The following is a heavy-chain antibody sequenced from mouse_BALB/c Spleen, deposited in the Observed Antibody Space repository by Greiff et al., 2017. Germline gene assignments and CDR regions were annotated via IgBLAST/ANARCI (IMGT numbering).Heavy chain of an antibody. D-gene: IGHD4-1*01. J-gene: IGHJ3*01. CDR1: GYAFSSYW. Sequence: QVQLQQSGAELVRPGSSVKISCKASGYAFSSYWMNWVKQRPGQGLEWIGQIYPGDGDTNYNGRFKGKATLTADKSSSTAYMQLSSLTSEDSAVYFCARLGNWDARFAYWGQGTLVTVSA. CDR2: IYPGDGDT. CDR3: ARLGNWDARFAY. V-gene: IGHV1-80*01.